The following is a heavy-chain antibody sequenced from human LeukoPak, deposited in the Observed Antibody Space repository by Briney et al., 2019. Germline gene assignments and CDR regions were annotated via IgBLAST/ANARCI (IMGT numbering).Heavy chain of an antibody. D-gene: IGHD1/OR15-1a*01. J-gene: IGHJ3*02. CDR2: IYYSGST. Sequence: PSETLSLTCTVSGGSISSSSHYWGWIRQPPGKGLEWIGSIYYSGSTSYNPSLKSRVTISVDTSKNQFSLKVTSVTAPDTAVYPWVIHIWNNSPDDSFDIWGQGTMVTVSA. CDR3: VIHIWNNSPDDSFDI. V-gene: IGHV4-39*01. CDR1: GGSISSSSHY.